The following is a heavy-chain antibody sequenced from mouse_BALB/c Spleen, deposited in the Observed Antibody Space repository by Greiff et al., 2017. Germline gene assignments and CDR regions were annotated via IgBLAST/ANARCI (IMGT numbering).Heavy chain of an antibody. J-gene: IGHJ2*01. CDR1: GFTFSSFG. CDR3: AREGGNYFYYFDY. Sequence: EVKLEESGGGLVQPGGSRKLSCAASGFTFSSFGMHWVRQAPEKGLEWVAYISSGSSTIYYADTVKGRFTISRDNPKNTLFLQMTSLRSEDTAMYYCAREGGNYFYYFDYWGQGTTLTVSS. D-gene: IGHD2-1*01. V-gene: IGHV5-17*02. CDR2: ISSGSSTI.